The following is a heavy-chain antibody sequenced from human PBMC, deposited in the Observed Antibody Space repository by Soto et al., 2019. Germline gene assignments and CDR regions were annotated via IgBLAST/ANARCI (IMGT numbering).Heavy chain of an antibody. D-gene: IGHD1-26*01. Sequence: SETLSLTCAVYGGSFSGYYWSWIRQPPGKGLEWIGEINHSGSTNYNPSLKSRVTISVDTSKNQFSLKLSCVTAADTAVDYCARGGPYSGSYYLNRRAVSPVLDYWGQGTLVTVSS. CDR2: INHSGST. J-gene: IGHJ4*02. CDR3: ARGGPYSGSYYLNRRAVSPVLDY. V-gene: IGHV4-34*01. CDR1: GGSFSGYY.